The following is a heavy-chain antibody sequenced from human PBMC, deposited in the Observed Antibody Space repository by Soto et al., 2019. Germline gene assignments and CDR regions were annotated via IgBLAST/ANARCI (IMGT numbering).Heavy chain of an antibody. D-gene: IGHD3-9*01. CDR3: ARTYYDILCGYYQAVYLDY. CDR2: IYHSGST. Sequence: SETLSLTCAVSGGSISSSNWWSWVRQPPGKGLEWIGEIYHSGSTNYNPSLKSRVTISVDKSKNQFSLKLSSVTAADTAVYFCARTYYDILCGYYQAVYLDYWARGTLVTGS. J-gene: IGHJ4*02. CDR1: GGSISSSNW. V-gene: IGHV4-4*02.